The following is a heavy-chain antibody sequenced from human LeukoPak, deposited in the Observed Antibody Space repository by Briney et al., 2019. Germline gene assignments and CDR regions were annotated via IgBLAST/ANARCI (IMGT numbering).Heavy chain of an antibody. CDR2: IYYSGST. CDR1: GGSISSYY. Sequence: SETLSLTCTVSGGSISSYYWSWIRQPPGKGLEWIGYIYYSGSTNYNPSLKSRVTISVDTSKNQFSLKLSSVTAADTAVYYCARDYGSGSYYSPFDYWGQGTLVTVSS. D-gene: IGHD3-10*01. V-gene: IGHV4-59*12. CDR3: ARDYGSGSYYSPFDY. J-gene: IGHJ4*02.